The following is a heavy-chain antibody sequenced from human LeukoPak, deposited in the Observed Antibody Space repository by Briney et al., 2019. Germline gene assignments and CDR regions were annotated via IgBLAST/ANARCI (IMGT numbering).Heavy chain of an antibody. CDR3: ARERVWRYCGGDSCGWFDP. D-gene: IGHD2-21*02. CDR2: IYTSGST. Sequence: PSETLSLTCTVSGGSISSGGYYWSWIRQPAGKGLEWIGRIYTSGSTNYNPSLKSRVTISVDTSKNQFSLKLSSVTAADTAVYYCARERVWRYCGGDSCGWFDPWGQGTLVTVSS. V-gene: IGHV4-61*02. J-gene: IGHJ5*02. CDR1: GGSISSGGYY.